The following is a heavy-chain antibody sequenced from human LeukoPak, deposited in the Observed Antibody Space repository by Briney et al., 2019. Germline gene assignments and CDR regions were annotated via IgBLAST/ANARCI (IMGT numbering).Heavy chain of an antibody. D-gene: IGHD4-17*01. Sequence: GASVKVSCKASGYTFTSYDINWVRQATGQGLEWMGWMNPNSGGTNYAQKFQGRVTMTRDTSISTAYMELSRLRSDDTAVYYCASTVTTPYDAFDIWGQGTMVTVSS. CDR2: MNPNSGGT. V-gene: IGHV1-2*02. CDR3: ASTVTTPYDAFDI. J-gene: IGHJ3*02. CDR1: GYTFTSYD.